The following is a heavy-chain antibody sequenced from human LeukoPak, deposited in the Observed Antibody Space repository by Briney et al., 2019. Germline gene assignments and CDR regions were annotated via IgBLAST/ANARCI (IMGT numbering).Heavy chain of an antibody. Sequence: SETLSLTCTVSGGSISSYYWSWIRQPAGKGLEWIGRIYTSGSTNYHPSLKSRVTMSVDTSKNQFSLKLSSVTAADTAVYYCARGPRIAAAGYYFDYWGQGTLVTVSS. CDR2: IYTSGST. CDR1: GGSISSYY. CDR3: ARGPRIAAAGYYFDY. J-gene: IGHJ4*02. V-gene: IGHV4-4*07. D-gene: IGHD6-13*01.